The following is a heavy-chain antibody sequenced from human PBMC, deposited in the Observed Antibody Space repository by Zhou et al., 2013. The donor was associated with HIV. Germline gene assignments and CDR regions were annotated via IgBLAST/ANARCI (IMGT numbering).Heavy chain of an antibody. Sequence: QVQLVQSGAEVKKPGSSVKVSCKASGGTFSSYAISWVRQAPGQGLEWMGGIIPIFGTANYAQKFQGRVTITTDESTSTAYMELSSLRSEDTAVYYCARWVPAAMSYYYYYYMDVWGKGTTGHRLL. CDR1: GGTFSSYA. D-gene: IGHD2-2*01. J-gene: IGHJ6*03. CDR2: IIPIFGTA. CDR3: ARWVPAAMSYYYYYYMDV. V-gene: IGHV1-69*05.